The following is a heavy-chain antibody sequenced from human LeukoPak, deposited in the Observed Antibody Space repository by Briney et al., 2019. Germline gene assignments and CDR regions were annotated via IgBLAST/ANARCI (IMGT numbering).Heavy chain of an antibody. CDR1: GGSLRRYY. J-gene: IGHJ3*02. Sequence: RAETESLTCTLSGGSLRRYYWSWIRRPTGKGREWFGEIYYSGCTNYHTPLKRRVTISVDTSKQQFSLKLSSENDADTAVYYCASLSESSSSSGFDIWGQGTMVTVSS. V-gene: IGHV4-59*13. D-gene: IGHD6-6*01. CDR3: ASLSESSSSSGFDI. CDR2: IYYSGCT.